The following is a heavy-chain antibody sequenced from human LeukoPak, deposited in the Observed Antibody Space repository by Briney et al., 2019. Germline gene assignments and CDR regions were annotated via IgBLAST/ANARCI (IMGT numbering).Heavy chain of an antibody. J-gene: IGHJ4*02. CDR3: ARGSGSSMPGGLYSYGYRY. Sequence: SETLSLTCTVSGGSISSYYWSWLRQPPGKGLEWIGYIYHSGSTNYKPSLKSRVTISVDTSKNQFSLKLSSVTAADTAVYYCARGSGSSMPGGLYSYGYRYWGQGTLVTVSS. CDR1: GGSISSYY. CDR2: IYHSGST. D-gene: IGHD5-18*01. V-gene: IGHV4-59*01.